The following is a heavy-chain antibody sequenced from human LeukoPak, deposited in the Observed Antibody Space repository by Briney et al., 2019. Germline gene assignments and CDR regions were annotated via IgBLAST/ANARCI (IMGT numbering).Heavy chain of an antibody. V-gene: IGHV5-51*01. CDR1: GYSFTSYW. Sequence: GESLKISCKASGYSFTSYWIGWVRQMPGNGLEWMGIIYPGDSDIRYSPSFQGQVTISADKSISTAYLQWSSLRASDTAMYYCARHGYSSSYFDYWGQGTLVSVSS. D-gene: IGHD6-6*01. CDR2: IYPGDSDI. CDR3: ARHGYSSSYFDY. J-gene: IGHJ4*02.